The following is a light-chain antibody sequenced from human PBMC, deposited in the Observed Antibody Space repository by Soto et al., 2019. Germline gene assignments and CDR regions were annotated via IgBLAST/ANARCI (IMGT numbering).Light chain of an antibody. J-gene: IGKJ2*01. V-gene: IGKV4-1*01. CDR3: QQYYSTPQT. Sequence: DIVMTQSPDSLAVSLGERATINCKSSQSVLYSSNNKNYLAWYQQKPGQPPKLLIYWASTRESGVPDRFSGCGSGTDVTLNISSLQAEDVADSYCQQYYSTPQTFGQGTKLEIK. CDR1: QSVLYSSNNKNY. CDR2: WAS.